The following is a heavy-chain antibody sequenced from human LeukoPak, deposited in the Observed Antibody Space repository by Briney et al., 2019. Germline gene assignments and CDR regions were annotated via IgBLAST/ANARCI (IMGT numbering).Heavy chain of an antibody. CDR3: ASLYSSSWYGHYYGMDV. D-gene: IGHD6-13*01. J-gene: IGHJ6*02. Sequence: GGSLRLSCAASGFTFSSYWMHWVRQAPGKGLVWVSRINSDGSSTSYADSVKGRFTISRDNAKNTLYLQMNSLRAEDTAVYYCASLYSSSWYGHYYGMDVWGQGTTVTVSS. CDR2: INSDGSST. CDR1: GFTFSSYW. V-gene: IGHV3-74*01.